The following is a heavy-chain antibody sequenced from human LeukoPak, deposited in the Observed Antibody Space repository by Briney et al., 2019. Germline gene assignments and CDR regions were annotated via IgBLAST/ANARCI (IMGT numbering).Heavy chain of an antibody. CDR2: IASETYGGTA. CDR3: TRDQTPYY. J-gene: IGHJ4*02. V-gene: IGHV3-49*04. Sequence: GGSLRLSCAASDFSFSRYWMTWVRQAPGKGLEWVGFIASETYGGTAEYAASVKGRFTISRDDSKSIAYLQMNSLKTEDTAVYYCTRDQTPYYWGQGTLVTVSS. CDR1: DFSFSRYW.